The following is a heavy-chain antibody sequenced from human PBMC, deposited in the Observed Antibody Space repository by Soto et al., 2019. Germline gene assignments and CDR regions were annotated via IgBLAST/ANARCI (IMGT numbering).Heavy chain of an antibody. D-gene: IGHD3-22*01. J-gene: IGHJ3*02. Sequence: EVQLVESGGGLVQPGRSLRLSCAASGFTFDDYAMHWVRPAPGKGLEWVSGISWNSGSIGYADSVKGRFTISTDNXXTSLYLQMNSLRAEDAALYYGAKDGYASSGDAFDIWGQGTMVTVSS. CDR3: AKDGYASSGDAFDI. CDR2: ISWNSGSI. V-gene: IGHV3-9*01. CDR1: GFTFDDYA.